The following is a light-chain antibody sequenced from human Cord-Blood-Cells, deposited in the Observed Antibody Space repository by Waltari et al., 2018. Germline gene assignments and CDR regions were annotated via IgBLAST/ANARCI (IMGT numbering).Light chain of an antibody. J-gene: IGLJ1*01. CDR3: GTWDSSLSAYV. Sequence: QSVLTQPHSVSAAPGQKVTIPCSGSSSNIGNNYVSCYQQLPGTAPKLLIYDNNKRPSGIPDRFSGSKSGTSATLGITGLQTGDEADCYFGTWDSSLSAYVFGTGTKVTVL. CDR1: SSNIGNNY. CDR2: DNN. V-gene: IGLV1-51*01.